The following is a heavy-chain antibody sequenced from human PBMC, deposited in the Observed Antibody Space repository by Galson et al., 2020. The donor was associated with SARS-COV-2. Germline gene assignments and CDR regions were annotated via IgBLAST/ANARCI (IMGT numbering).Heavy chain of an antibody. V-gene: IGHV3-23*01. J-gene: IGHJ4*02. CDR2: ISGRGASA. CDR1: GFTFSTYA. CDR3: TRGLGYCSDLKCPIFDY. D-gene: IGHD6-19*01. Sequence: GESLKISCVGSGFTFSTYAMSWVRQAPGKGLEWVSAISGRGASAYYGDSVKGRFTISRDNSKNTLFLHINSLRAEDTAVYYCTRGLGYCSDLKCPIFDYWGQGTLVTVSS.